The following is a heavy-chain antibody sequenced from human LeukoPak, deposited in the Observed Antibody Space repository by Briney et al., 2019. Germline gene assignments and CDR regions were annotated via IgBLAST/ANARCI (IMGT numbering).Heavy chain of an antibody. CDR1: GFTFSISA. J-gene: IGHJ4*02. V-gene: IGHV3-23*01. Sequence: PGGSLRLSCAASGFTFSISAMTWVRQAPGKGLEWVSSISDNTYYADSVKGRFTISKDNSKNILYLQMNSLRAEDTALYYCAKIAVRVPGGDYWGQGTLVTVSS. CDR3: AKIAVRVPGGDY. D-gene: IGHD3-10*01. CDR2: ISDNT.